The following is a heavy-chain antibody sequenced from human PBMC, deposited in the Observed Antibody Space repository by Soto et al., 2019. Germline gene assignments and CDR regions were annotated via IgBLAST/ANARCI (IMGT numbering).Heavy chain of an antibody. CDR2: ISAYNGNT. V-gene: IGHV1-18*01. J-gene: IGHJ4*02. CDR3: ARDWAHNDFWSGYYHFDY. Sequence: QVQLVQSGAEVKKPGASVKVSCKASGYTFTTYGISWVRQAPGQGLEWMGWISAYNGNTNYAQKLQGRLTMTTDTSTSTAYMELRSLGSDDTAVYHCARDWAHNDFWSGYYHFDYWGQGTLVTVSS. D-gene: IGHD3-3*01. CDR1: GYTFTTYG.